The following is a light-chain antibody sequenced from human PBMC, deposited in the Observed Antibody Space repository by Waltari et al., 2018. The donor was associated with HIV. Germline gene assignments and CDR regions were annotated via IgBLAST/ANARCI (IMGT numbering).Light chain of an antibody. CDR3: SSYSTITSSYV. CDR2: MLA. V-gene: IGLV2-14*01. Sequence: QSALPQPASVSGSPGQSITISCAGAFVDSGPELYFSWYQHHPGRAPPLLIYMLARRPSGVSDRFSGSSSDIAATLTISGLQADDEAHYYCSSYSTITSSYVFGPGTKVTVL. CDR1: FVDSGPELY. J-gene: IGLJ1*01.